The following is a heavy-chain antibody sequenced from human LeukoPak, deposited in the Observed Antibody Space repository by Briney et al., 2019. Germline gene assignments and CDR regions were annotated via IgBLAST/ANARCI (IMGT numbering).Heavy chain of an antibody. CDR3: TSGRQGYFDY. J-gene: IGHJ4*02. V-gene: IGHV3-23*01. D-gene: IGHD6-19*01. CDR1: GFTFSSYA. CDR2: ISGSGGST. Sequence: GGSLRLSCAASGFTFSSYAMSWVRQAPGKGLEWASAISGSGGSTYYADSVKGRFTISRDNSKNTLYLQMNSLRAEDTAVYYSTSGRQGYFDYWGQGTLVTVSS.